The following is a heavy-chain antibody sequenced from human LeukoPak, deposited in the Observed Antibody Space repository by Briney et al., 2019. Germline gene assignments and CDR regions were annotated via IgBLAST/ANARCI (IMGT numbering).Heavy chain of an antibody. D-gene: IGHD6-13*01. CDR1: GGSFSCYY. CDR3: ARGRRAAADPFRNYYYGMDV. CDR2: INHSGST. V-gene: IGHV4-34*01. Sequence: SETLSLTCAVYGGSFSCYYWSWIRQPPGKGLEWIGEINHSGSTNYNPSLKSRVTISVDTSKNQFSLKLSSVTAADTAVYYCARGRRAAADPFRNYYYGMDVWGQGTTVTVSS. J-gene: IGHJ6*02.